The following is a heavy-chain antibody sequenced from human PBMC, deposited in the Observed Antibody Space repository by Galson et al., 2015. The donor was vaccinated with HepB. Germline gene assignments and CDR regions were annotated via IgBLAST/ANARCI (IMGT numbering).Heavy chain of an antibody. Sequence: SLRLSCAASGFTFSSYSMNWVRQAPGKGLEWVSSISSSSSYIYYADSVKGRFTISRDNAKNSLYLQMNSLRAEDTAVYYCAREGSGWTEGAFDIWGQGTMVTVSS. D-gene: IGHD6-19*01. CDR1: GFTFSSYS. V-gene: IGHV3-21*01. CDR2: ISSSSSYI. J-gene: IGHJ3*02. CDR3: AREGSGWTEGAFDI.